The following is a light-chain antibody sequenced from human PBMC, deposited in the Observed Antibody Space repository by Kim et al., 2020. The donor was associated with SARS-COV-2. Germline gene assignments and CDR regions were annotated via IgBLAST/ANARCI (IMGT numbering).Light chain of an antibody. CDR1: QISDYW. Sequence: SASVGDRVTITCRAIQISDYWFAWYQQKPGKAPKLLIYRASTLQSGVPSRFSGSGSATEFTLTISSLQPDDCATYYCQQYSRTPYTFGQGTKLEI. CDR3: QQYSRTPYT. V-gene: IGKV1-5*03. CDR2: RAS. J-gene: IGKJ2*01.